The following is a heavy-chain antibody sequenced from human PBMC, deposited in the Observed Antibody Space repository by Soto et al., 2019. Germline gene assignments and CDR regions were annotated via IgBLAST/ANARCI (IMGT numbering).Heavy chain of an antibody. Sequence: EVQLLESGGGLVQPGGSLRLSCAASGFTFSNFAMSWYRQAPGKGLEWVSVINGNGRSKYHADSVQGRFTISRDNSKNALYLQMNSLRAGDTALYYCAKGRVVGVTTCPDFWGQGPLVTVSS. CDR1: GFTFSNFA. CDR2: INGNGRSK. J-gene: IGHJ4*02. V-gene: IGHV3-23*01. D-gene: IGHD1-26*01. CDR3: AKGRVVGVTTCPDF.